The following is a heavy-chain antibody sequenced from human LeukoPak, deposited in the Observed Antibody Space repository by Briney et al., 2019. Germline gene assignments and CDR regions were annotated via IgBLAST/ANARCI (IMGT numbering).Heavy chain of an antibody. CDR3: ATYRQVLLPFES. CDR1: GFIFSSYG. Sequence: GGSLRLSCVASGFIFSSYGMHWVRQAPGKGLEWVAVISYVGSNNYYADSVRGRFTISRDNSKSTLSLQMNSLRAEDTAIYYCATYRQVLLPFESWGQGTLVTVSS. V-gene: IGHV3-30*03. J-gene: IGHJ4*02. CDR2: ISYVGSNN. D-gene: IGHD2/OR15-2a*01.